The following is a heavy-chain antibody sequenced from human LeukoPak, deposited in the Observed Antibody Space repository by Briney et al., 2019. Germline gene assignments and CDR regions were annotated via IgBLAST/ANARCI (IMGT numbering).Heavy chain of an antibody. Sequence: SETLSLTCTVSLGGSISNYYLSWIRQSAVKGLEWIGRIYTGGSTNYNPSLRNRVTISLDTSKNQFSLKLTSVTAADTALYYCARSDGIRGKYLLDYWGQGSLVTVSS. V-gene: IGHV4-4*07. D-gene: IGHD2-2*01. CDR2: IYTGGST. J-gene: IGHJ4*02. CDR1: LGGSISNYY. CDR3: ARSDGIRGKYLLDY.